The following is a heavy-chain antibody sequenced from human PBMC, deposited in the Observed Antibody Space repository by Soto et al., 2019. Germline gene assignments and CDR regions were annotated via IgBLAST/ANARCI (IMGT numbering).Heavy chain of an antibody. CDR1: GFTFSSYA. V-gene: IGHV3-23*01. D-gene: IGHD2-2*01. Sequence: PGGSLRLSCAASGFTFSSYAMSWVRQAPGKGLEWVSAISGSGGSTYYADSVKGRFTISRDNSKNTLYLQMNSLRAEDTAVYYCAKDVRYCSSTSCPNDYWGQGTLVTVSS. J-gene: IGHJ4*02. CDR3: AKDVRYCSSTSCPNDY. CDR2: ISGSGGST.